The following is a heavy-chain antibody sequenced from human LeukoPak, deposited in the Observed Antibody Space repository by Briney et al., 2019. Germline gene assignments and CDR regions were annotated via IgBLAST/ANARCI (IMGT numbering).Heavy chain of an antibody. V-gene: IGHV4-4*07. CDR3: ARDRMEATIYYYGMDV. Sequence: SETLSLTCTVSGGSISSYYWSWIRQPAGKGLEWIGRIYTSGSTNYNPSLKSRVTMSVDTSKNQFSLKLSSVTAADTAVYYCARDRMEATIYYYGMDVWGQGTTVTVSS. J-gene: IGHJ6*02. D-gene: IGHD5-12*01. CDR1: GGSISSYY. CDR2: IYTSGST.